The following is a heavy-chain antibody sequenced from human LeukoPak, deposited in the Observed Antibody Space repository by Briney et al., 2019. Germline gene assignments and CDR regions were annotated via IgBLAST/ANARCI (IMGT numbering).Heavy chain of an antibody. CDR1: GFTFTNDW. J-gene: IGHJ1*01. CDR3: TTDNLYSSGWEGYFQH. V-gene: IGHV3-15*01. D-gene: IGHD3-10*01. Sequence: GGSLRLSCAASGFTFTNDWMSWVRQAPGKGLEWVGRIKNKTDGGTTDYAAPVRGRFTISRDDSKNTLYLQMNSLQTEDTAVYYCTTDNLYSSGWEGYFQHWGQGTLVTVSS. CDR2: IKNKTDGGTT.